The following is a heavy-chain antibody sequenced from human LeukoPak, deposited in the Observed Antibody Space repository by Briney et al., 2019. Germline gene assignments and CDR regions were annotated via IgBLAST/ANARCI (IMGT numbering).Heavy chain of an antibody. CDR2: INSDGSST. D-gene: IGHD6-13*01. J-gene: IGHJ4*02. Sequence: GGSLRLSCAASGFTFSNYWMHWVRQAPGKGLLWVSRINSDGSSTSYADSVKGRFTISRDNAKNTLYLQMNSLRAEDTAVYYCAKDKSAGTDYWGQGTLVTVSS. V-gene: IGHV3-74*01. CDR1: GFTFSNYW. CDR3: AKDKSAGTDY.